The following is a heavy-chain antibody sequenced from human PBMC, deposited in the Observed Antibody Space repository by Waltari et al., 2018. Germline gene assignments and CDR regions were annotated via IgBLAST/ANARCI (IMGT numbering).Heavy chain of an antibody. CDR3: ARDLLAGRYGLFDY. CDR2: MWACEGPK. J-gene: IGHJ4*02. Sequence: QVQLVESGGGVVQPGRSLRLSCEASGFTFPDYAIHWVRQAPGKGRGWVDVMWACEGPKGYADSVRGLFIMSRDNSKNTVFLTMNSLRAEDTAIYYCARDLLAGRYGLFDYWGQGTRVTVSS. CDR1: GFTFPDYA. V-gene: IGHV3-33*01. D-gene: IGHD3-3*01.